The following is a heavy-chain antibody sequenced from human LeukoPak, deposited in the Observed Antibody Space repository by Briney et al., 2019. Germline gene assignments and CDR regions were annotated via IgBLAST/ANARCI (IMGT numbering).Heavy chain of an antibody. CDR3: ARTGTPTADWFDP. D-gene: IGHD1-1*01. V-gene: IGHV1-2*02. Sequence: ASVKVSCKASGYTFTGYSTHWVRQAPGQGLEWMGWINPNSGGTNYAQKFQGRVTMTRATSISTAYMELSSLRSYDTAFYYCARTGTPTADWFDPWGQGTLVTVSS. CDR1: GYTFTGYS. CDR2: INPNSGGT. J-gene: IGHJ5*02.